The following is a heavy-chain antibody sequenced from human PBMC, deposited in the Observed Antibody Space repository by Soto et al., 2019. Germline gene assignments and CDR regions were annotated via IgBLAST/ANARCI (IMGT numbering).Heavy chain of an antibody. D-gene: IGHD2-2*03. CDR1: GGSISSGDYY. CDR3: ARTGWLDIVLVPAAMGDAFDI. J-gene: IGHJ3*02. Sequence: QVQLQESGPGLVKPSQTLSLTCTVSGGSISSGDYYWSWIRQPPGKGLEWIGYIYYSGSTYYNPSLKSRVTISVDTSKNQFSLKLSSVTAADTAVYYCARTGWLDIVLVPAAMGDAFDIWGQGTMVTVSS. CDR2: IYYSGST. V-gene: IGHV4-30-4*01.